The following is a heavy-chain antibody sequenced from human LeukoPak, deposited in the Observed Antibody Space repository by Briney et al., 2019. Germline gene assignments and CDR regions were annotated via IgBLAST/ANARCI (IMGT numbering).Heavy chain of an antibody. D-gene: IGHD3-22*01. Sequence: PGGSLRLSCAASGFTFSSFGMHWVRQAPGKGLEWEAVISYDGSNKYFADSVKGRFTISRDNSKNTLYLQMNSLRAEDTAVYYCAKDYDSSGWAAFDIWGQGTMVTVSS. CDR2: ISYDGSNK. CDR1: GFTFSSFG. CDR3: AKDYDSSGWAAFDI. V-gene: IGHV3-30*18. J-gene: IGHJ3*02.